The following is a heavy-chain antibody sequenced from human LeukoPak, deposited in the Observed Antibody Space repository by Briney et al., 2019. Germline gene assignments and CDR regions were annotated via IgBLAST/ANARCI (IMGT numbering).Heavy chain of an antibody. V-gene: IGHV5-51*01. Sequence: GESLKISCKGSGYSFTSYWIGWGRQMPGKGLEWRGIIYPGDSDTRYRPCFQGQVTISADKSISTASLQWSSLTASDTAMYYCARHGLKRYYYGMDVWGQGTTVTVSS. J-gene: IGHJ6*02. CDR1: GYSFTSYW. CDR3: ARHGLKRYYYGMDV. CDR2: IYPGDSDT.